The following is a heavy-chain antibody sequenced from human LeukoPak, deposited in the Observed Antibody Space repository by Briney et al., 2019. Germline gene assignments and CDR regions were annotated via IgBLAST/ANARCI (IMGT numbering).Heavy chain of an antibody. V-gene: IGHV4-34*01. Sequence: SETLSLTCAVYGGSFSGYYWSWIRQPPGKGLEWIGEINHSGSTNYNPSLKSRVTISVDTSKNQFSLKLSSVTAADTAVYYCARGRGATYYYDSSGYYPIDYWGQGTLVTVSS. CDR1: GGSFSGYY. CDR3: ARGRGATYYYDSSGYYPIDY. CDR2: INHSGST. D-gene: IGHD3-22*01. J-gene: IGHJ4*02.